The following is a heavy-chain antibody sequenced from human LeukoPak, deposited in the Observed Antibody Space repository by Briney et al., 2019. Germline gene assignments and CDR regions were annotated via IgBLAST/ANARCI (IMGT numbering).Heavy chain of an antibody. CDR3: ARVHYGYYYYYMDV. Sequence: ASVKVSCKASGYAFTSYDINWVRQATGQGLEWMGWMNPNSGNTGYAQKFQGRVTITRNTSISTAYMELSSLRSEDTAVYYCARVHYGYYYYYMDVWGKGTTVTVSS. V-gene: IGHV1-8*03. CDR2: MNPNSGNT. CDR1: GYAFTSYD. J-gene: IGHJ6*03. D-gene: IGHD4-17*01.